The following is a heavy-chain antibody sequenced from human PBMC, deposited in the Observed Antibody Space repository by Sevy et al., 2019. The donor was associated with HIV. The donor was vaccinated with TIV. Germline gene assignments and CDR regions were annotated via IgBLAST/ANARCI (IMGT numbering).Heavy chain of an antibody. V-gene: IGHV3-53*01. CDR1: GFTVSSNY. CDR3: ATGIAAAGHSFDY. D-gene: IGHD6-13*01. J-gene: IGHJ4*02. Sequence: GGSLRLSCAASGFTVSSNYTSWVRQAPGKGLEWVSVIYSDDSTYYADSVKGRFAISRDNSKNTLYLQMNSLRAEDTAVYYCATGIAAAGHSFDYWGQGTLVTVSS. CDR2: IYSDDST.